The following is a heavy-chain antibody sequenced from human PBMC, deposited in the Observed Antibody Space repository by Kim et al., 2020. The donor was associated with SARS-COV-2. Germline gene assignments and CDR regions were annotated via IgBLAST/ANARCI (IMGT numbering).Heavy chain of an antibody. D-gene: IGHD2-15*01. CDR2: IRSKAYGGTT. J-gene: IGHJ6*02. V-gene: IGHV3-49*03. CDR3: TRDTGWTVTGYYYYGMDV. CDR1: GFTFGDYA. Sequence: GGSLRLSCTASGFTFGDYAMSWFRQAPGKGLEWVGFIRSKAYGGTTEYAASVKGRFTISRDDSKSIAYLQMNSLKTEDTAVYYCTRDTGWTVTGYYYYGMDVWGQGTTVTVSS.